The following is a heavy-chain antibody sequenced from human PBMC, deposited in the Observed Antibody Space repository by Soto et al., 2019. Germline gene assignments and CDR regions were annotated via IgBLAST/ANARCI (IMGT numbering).Heavy chain of an antibody. CDR1: GGTFSSYS. CDR2: IIPIFGTA. D-gene: IGHD1-26*01. V-gene: IGHV1-69*01. Sequence: QLQLVQSGDEVKKPGSSVKVSCKASGGTFSSYSINWVRQAPGQGLEWMGEIIPIFGTANYAQKFQGRVTITADESTSTAYMELSSLRSEDTAVYYCARDGGRHSGGIDYWGQGTLVTVSS. CDR3: ARDGGRHSGGIDY. J-gene: IGHJ4*02.